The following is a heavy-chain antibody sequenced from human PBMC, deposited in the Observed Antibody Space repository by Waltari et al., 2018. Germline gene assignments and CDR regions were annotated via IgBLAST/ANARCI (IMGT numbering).Heavy chain of an antibody. D-gene: IGHD2-8*01. J-gene: IGHJ2*01. V-gene: IGHV4-39*01. Sequence: QLQLQDSGPVLVQPSEPLSLACTVHGGSVRRSSYYWGWIRQPPGKGLEWSGSIYYSGSTYYNPSLKSRVTISVDTSKNQFSLKLSAVTAADTAVYYCARHPAMTIMLWYFDLWGRGTLVTVSS. CDR2: IYYSGST. CDR3: ARHPAMTIMLWYFDL. CDR1: GGSVRRSSYY.